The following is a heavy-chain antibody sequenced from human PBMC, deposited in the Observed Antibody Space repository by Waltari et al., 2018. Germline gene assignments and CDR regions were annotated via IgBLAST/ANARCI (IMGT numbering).Heavy chain of an antibody. CDR1: GGSIASTNSY. CDR2: IYHTGGT. Sequence: QVQLRESGPALVTPSETLSLTCFVSGGSIASTNSYWGWLRQPPGKALGWIGSIYHTGGTYYKASFRSRVSISLDKSKNQFSLQMTSVTAADTAVYYCARASRCGNDSCVLSSNWFDPWGQGTLVTVSS. CDR3: ARASRCGNDSCVLSSNWFDP. D-gene: IGHD2-21*02. V-gene: IGHV4-39*07. J-gene: IGHJ5*02.